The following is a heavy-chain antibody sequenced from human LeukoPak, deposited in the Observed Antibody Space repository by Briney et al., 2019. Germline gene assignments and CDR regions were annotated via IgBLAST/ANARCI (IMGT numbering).Heavy chain of an antibody. Sequence: SETLSLTCTVSGGSISSYYWSCIRQPPGEGLEWIGYIYTSGITNYNPSLKSRVTISVDTSKNQVSLKLSPVTAAATAVYYCARPAGDSSAWYPFDYWGQGTLVTVSS. V-gene: IGHV4-4*09. CDR1: GGSISSYY. J-gene: IGHJ4*02. D-gene: IGHD6-19*01. CDR2: IYTSGIT. CDR3: ARPAGDSSAWYPFDY.